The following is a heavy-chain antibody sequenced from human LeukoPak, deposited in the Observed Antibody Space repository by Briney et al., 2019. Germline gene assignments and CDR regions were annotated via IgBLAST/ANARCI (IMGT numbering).Heavy chain of an antibody. CDR1: GFTFSSYA. D-gene: IGHD3-9*01. CDR3: AKHYDILTGYYSGVDY. J-gene: IGHJ4*02. Sequence: PGGSLRLSCAASGFTFSSYAMNWVRQAPGKGLERVSTISGSGGSTYYADSVKGRFTISRDNSKNTLYLQMNSLRAEDTAVYYCAKHYDILTGYYSGVDYWGQGTLVTVSS. V-gene: IGHV3-23*01. CDR2: ISGSGGST.